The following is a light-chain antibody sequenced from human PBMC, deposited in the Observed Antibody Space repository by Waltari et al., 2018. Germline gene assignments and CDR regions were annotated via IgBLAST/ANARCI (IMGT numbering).Light chain of an antibody. CDR3: QHRSNWPWT. V-gene: IGKV3-11*01. CDR1: QSVSSS. J-gene: IGKJ1*01. Sequence: EIVLTQSPATLSLSPGERATLSCRASQSVSSSLAWYQQKPGQAPRRLIYDASNRATGIPARFSGRGSGTDFTLTISSLEPEDFAVYYCQHRSNWPWTFGQGTKVEIK. CDR2: DAS.